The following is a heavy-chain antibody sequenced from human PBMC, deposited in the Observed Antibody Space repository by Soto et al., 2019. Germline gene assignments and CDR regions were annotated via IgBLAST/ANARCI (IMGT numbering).Heavy chain of an antibody. Sequence: QVQLQESGPGLVKPSETLSLTCTVSGGSISSYYWSWIRQPPGKGLEWIGYIYYSGSTNYHPSLKIRVTISVDTSKNQFSLKLSSVTAADTAVYYCARDLTHYDFLGGLAPWGQGTLVTVSS. J-gene: IGHJ5*02. CDR1: GGSISSYY. D-gene: IGHD3-3*01. CDR2: IYYSGST. CDR3: ARDLTHYDFLGGLAP. V-gene: IGHV4-59*01.